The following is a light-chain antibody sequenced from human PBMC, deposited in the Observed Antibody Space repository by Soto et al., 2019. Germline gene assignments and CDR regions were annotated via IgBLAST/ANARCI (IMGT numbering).Light chain of an antibody. V-gene: IGKV3-15*01. CDR2: AAS. CDR1: QSVSNN. CDR3: QQYNDWRLLT. J-gene: IGKJ4*01. Sequence: EIVMTQSPATLSVSPGERAALSCRASQSVSNNLAWYQQKPGQSPRLLIYAASTRAAGIPARFSGSGSGTAFTLNVSSLQSEDCAVYYCQQYNDWRLLTFGGGTKVEIK.